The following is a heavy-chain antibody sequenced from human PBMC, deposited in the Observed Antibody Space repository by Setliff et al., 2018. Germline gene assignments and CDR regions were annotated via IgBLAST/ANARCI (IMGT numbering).Heavy chain of an antibody. J-gene: IGHJ2*01. CDR3: ATTWSERYFDL. Sequence: PGGSLRLSCATSGFTFSSYSMNWVRQAPGKGLEWVSYISGSSSTIYYADSVKGRFTISRDDANNSLYLQMNGLRAEDTAVYYCATTWSERYFDLWGRGTLVTVSS. D-gene: IGHD1-7*01. V-gene: IGHV3-48*01. CDR2: ISGSSSTI. CDR1: GFTFSSYS.